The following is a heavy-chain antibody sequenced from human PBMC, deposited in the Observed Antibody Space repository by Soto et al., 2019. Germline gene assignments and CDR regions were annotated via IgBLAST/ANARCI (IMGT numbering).Heavy chain of an antibody. Sequence: SETLSLTCTVSGGSISSYYWSWIRQPAGKGLEWIGRIYTSGSTDYNPSLKSRVTMSVDTSKNQFSLKLSSVTAADTAVYYCASESIAARRRVNWFDPWGQGTLVTVSS. J-gene: IGHJ5*02. V-gene: IGHV4-4*07. CDR3: ASESIAARRRVNWFDP. CDR1: GGSISSYY. CDR2: IYTSGST. D-gene: IGHD6-6*01.